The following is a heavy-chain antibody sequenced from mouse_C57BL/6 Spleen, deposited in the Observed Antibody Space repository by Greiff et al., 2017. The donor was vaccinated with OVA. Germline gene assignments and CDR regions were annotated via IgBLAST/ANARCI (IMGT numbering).Heavy chain of an antibody. V-gene: IGHV1-50*01. CDR3: ARWYYGSSYGFDD. D-gene: IGHD1-1*01. Sequence: QVQLQQPGAELVKPGASVKLSCKASGYTFTSYWMQWVKQRPGQGLEWIGEIDPSDSYTNYNQKFKGKATLTVDTSSSTAYMQLSSLTSEDSAVYYCARWYYGSSYGFDDWGQGTTLTVSS. CDR2: IDPSDSYT. CDR1: GYTFTSYW. J-gene: IGHJ2*01.